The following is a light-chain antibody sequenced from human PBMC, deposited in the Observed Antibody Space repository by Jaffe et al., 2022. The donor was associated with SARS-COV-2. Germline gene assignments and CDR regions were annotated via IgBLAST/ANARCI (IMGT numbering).Light chain of an antibody. Sequence: EIVLRQSPGTLSLSPGERATLSCRASQGVSSNKLGWYQQKPGQAPRVLIYDASSRATGIPDRFSGSGSGTDFTLTISRLEPEDFAVYYCQQYAISPFTFGPGTKVHIK. CDR2: DAS. J-gene: IGKJ3*01. CDR3: QQYAISPFT. V-gene: IGKV3-20*01. CDR1: QGVSSNK.